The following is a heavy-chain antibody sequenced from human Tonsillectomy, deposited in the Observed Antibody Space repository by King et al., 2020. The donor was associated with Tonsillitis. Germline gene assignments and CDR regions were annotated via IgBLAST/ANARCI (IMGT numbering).Heavy chain of an antibody. V-gene: IGHV3-30*18. CDR1: GFTFSSYG. D-gene: IGHD3-10*01. CDR3: AKKSSLPYYYYGMDV. CDR2: XXXXGXXX. Sequence: QLVQSGGGVVQPGRSLRLSCAASGFTFSSYGIHWVRQXPGKGLEXVAVXXXXGXXXYXXXSVKXRFTISRDNXKNTLYLQMNSLRAEDTAVYYCAKKSSLPYYYYGMDVWGQGTTVTVSS. J-gene: IGHJ6*02.